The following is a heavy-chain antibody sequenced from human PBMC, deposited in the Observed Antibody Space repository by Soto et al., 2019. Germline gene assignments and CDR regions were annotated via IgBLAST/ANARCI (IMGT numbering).Heavy chain of an antibody. Sequence: PSVTLSLTCAVSGGSISSINWWRWVRQPPGKGLEWIGEIYHSGSTNYNPSLKSRVTISVDKSKNQFSLKLSSVTAADTAVYYCARDMGAAAGREYYFDYWGQGTLVTVSS. CDR1: GGSISSINW. CDR3: ARDMGAAAGREYYFDY. J-gene: IGHJ4*02. CDR2: IYHSGST. D-gene: IGHD6-13*01. V-gene: IGHV4-4*02.